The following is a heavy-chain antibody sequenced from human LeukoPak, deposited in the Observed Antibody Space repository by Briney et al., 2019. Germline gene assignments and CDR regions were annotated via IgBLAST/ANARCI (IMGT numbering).Heavy chain of an antibody. CDR3: ARDGHYEGSHAFDI. D-gene: IGHD3-22*01. Sequence: PGGSLRLSCAASGFTVSSKYMSWVRQAPGKGLEWVSVIYSGGSTYYADSVKGRFTISRDNAKNSLYLQMNSLRAEDTAVYYCARDGHYEGSHAFDIWGQGTMVTVSS. V-gene: IGHV3-66*01. CDR2: IYSGGST. J-gene: IGHJ3*02. CDR1: GFTVSSKY.